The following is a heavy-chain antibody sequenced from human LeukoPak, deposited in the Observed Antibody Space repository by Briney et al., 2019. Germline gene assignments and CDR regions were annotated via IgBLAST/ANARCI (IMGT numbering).Heavy chain of an antibody. D-gene: IGHD1-26*01. CDR2: ILYTGRT. J-gene: IGHJ4*02. CDR3: ARRDVGATIDY. CDR1: GDSISSSRFY. Sequence: SSETLSLTCTVSGDSISSSRFYWAWIRQPPGKGLEWIGSILYTGRTFYNPSLKSRVTISVDTSKNQFSLRLGSVTPSDTAVYYCARRDVGATIDYWGQGTLVTVSS. V-gene: IGHV4-39*01.